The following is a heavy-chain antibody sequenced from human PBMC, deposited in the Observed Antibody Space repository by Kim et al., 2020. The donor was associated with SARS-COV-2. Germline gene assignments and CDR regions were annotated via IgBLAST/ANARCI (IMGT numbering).Heavy chain of an antibody. CDR1: GFIFSSYS. D-gene: IGHD3-10*01. V-gene: IGHV3-48*02. CDR3: TREIGGSGSRTTSY. J-gene: IGHJ4*02. CDR2: ISSSGSVV. Sequence: GGSLRHSCAASGFIFSSYSMNWVRQAPGKGLEWVAHISSSGSVVYYADSVKGRFTVSRDNAKNSLYLQVNSLRDEDTAVYYCTREIGGSGSRTTSYWGQGTLVTVSS.